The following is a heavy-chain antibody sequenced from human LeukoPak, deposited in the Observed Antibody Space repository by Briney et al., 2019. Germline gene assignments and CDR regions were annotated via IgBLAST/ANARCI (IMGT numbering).Heavy chain of an antibody. J-gene: IGHJ4*02. V-gene: IGHV6-1*01. CDR2: TFYRSKWYN. Sequence: SQTLSLTCAVSGGSVSSDSAAWNWIRQSPSRGLEWLGRTFYRSKWYNDYAVSVKSRITINPDTSKNQFSLQLNSVTPEDTAVYYCARDLSYCTGGTCTGGFDHWGQGALVTVSS. D-gene: IGHD2-15*01. CDR3: ARDLSYCTGGTCTGGFDH. CDR1: GGSVSSDSAA.